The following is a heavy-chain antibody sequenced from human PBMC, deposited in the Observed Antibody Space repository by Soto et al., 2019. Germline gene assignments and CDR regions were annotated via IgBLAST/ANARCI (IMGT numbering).Heavy chain of an antibody. Sequence: EVQLLESGGGLVQPGGSLRLSCAASGFTFSRYAMSWVRQAPVKGLEWVSAISGSGGSTYYADSVKGRFTISRDNSKNTLYLQMNSLRAEDTAVYYCATHLFQPLDYWGQGTLVTVSS. V-gene: IGHV3-23*01. CDR1: GFTFSRYA. CDR2: ISGSGGST. CDR3: ATHLFQPLDY. J-gene: IGHJ4*02.